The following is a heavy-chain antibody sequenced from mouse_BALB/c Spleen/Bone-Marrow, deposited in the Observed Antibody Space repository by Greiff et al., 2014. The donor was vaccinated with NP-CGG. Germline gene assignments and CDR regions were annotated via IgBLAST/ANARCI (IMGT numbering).Heavy chain of an antibody. CDR1: GFTFSSFR. J-gene: IGHJ4*01. CDR2: ISSGSSTI. V-gene: IGHV5-17*02. Sequence: EVQLQESGGGLVQPGGSRKLSCAASGFTFSSFRMHWVRQAPEKGLEWVAYISSGSSTIYYADTMKGRFTISRDNPKNTLFLQMTSLRSEDTAMYYCTRSGTLGAMDYWGQGTSVTVSS. CDR3: TRSGTLGAMDY. D-gene: IGHD3-3*01.